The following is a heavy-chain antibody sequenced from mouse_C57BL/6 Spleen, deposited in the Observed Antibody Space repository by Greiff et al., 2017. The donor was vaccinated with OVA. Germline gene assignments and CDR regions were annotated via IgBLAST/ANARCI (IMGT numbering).Heavy chain of an antibody. CDR2: IDPSDSYT. J-gene: IGHJ3*01. CDR1: GYTFTSYW. Sequence: QVQLQQPGAELVKPGASVKLSCKASGYTFTSYWMQWVKQRPGQGLEWIGEIDPSDSYTNYNQKFKGKATLTVDTSSSTAYMQLSSLTSEDSAVYYCARSEDLSYYGNWFAYWGQGTLVTVSA. D-gene: IGHD2-1*01. CDR3: ARSEDLSYYGNWFAY. V-gene: IGHV1-50*01.